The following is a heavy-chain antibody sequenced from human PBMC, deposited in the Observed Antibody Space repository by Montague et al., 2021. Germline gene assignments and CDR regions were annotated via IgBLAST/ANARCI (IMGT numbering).Heavy chain of an antibody. J-gene: IGHJ4*02. CDR2: ISWNSGNI. CDR3: AKDETRGYSYGTPDY. CDR1: GFTFDDYA. V-gene: IGHV3-9*01. D-gene: IGHD5-18*01. Sequence: SLRLSCAASGFTFDDYAMHWVRQAPGKGLEWVSGISWNSGNIGYADSVKGRFTISRDNAKNSLYLQMNSLRAEDTALCYCAKDETRGYSYGTPDYWGQGTLVTVSS.